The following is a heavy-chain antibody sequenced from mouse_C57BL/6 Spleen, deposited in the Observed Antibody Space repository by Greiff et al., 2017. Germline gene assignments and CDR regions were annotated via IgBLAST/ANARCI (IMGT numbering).Heavy chain of an antibody. V-gene: IGHV1-39*01. CDR3: ARSIYDGYSLYAMDY. D-gene: IGHD2-3*01. Sequence: VQLQQSGPELVKPGASVKISCKASGYSFTDYNMNWVKQSNGKSLEWIGVINPNYGTTSYNQKFKGKATLTVDQSSSLAYMQLNSLTSEDSAVYYGARSIYDGYSLYAMDYWGQGTSVTVSA. J-gene: IGHJ4*01. CDR2: INPNYGTT. CDR1: GYSFTDYN.